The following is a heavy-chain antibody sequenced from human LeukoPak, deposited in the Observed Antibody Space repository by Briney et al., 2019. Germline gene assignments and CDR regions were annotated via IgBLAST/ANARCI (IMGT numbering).Heavy chain of an antibody. J-gene: IGHJ4*02. CDR1: GFTFIDYT. D-gene: IGHD1-26*01. V-gene: IGHV3-21*01. Sequence: PGGSLRLSCAASGFTFIDYTMHWVRQAPGKGLEWVSSISSSGTYMYHADSVKGRFTISRDNAKTSLYLQMNSLRAEDTAVYYCATSGNYYLKYWGQGTLVTVSS. CDR2: ISSSGTYM. CDR3: ATSGNYYLKY.